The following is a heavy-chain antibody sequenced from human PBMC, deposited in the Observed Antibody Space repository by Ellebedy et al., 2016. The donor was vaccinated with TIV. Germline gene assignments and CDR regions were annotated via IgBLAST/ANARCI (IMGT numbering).Heavy chain of an antibody. D-gene: IGHD7-27*01. V-gene: IGHV3-73*01. Sequence: PGGSLRLSCAVSGFNVSGASMHWVRQASGKGLEWVGRIRSKSNNFATGFVASVKGRFTISRDDSKNTAYLQMNGLKIEDTAVYYCWVYYYGMDVWGQGTTVSVSS. CDR3: WVYYYGMDV. CDR1: GFNVSGAS. J-gene: IGHJ6*02. CDR2: IRSKSNNFAT.